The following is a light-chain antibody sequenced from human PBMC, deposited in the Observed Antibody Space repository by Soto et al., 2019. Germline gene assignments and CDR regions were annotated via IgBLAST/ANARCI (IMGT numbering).Light chain of an antibody. CDR3: QQYNNWVLT. CDR2: GAS. V-gene: IGKV3-15*01. Sequence: EIVMTQSPATLSVSPGERASLSCRASQSVSSNLAWSPQKPCQAPRLPIYGASTRPTGIPARFSGSGSGTELTLNISSLESEDLEVYYCQQYNNWVLTFGGGTKVEIK. J-gene: IGKJ4*01. CDR1: QSVSSN.